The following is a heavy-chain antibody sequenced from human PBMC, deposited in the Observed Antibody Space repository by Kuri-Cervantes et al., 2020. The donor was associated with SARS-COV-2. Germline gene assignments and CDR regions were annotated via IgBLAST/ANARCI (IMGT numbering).Heavy chain of an antibody. CDR2: IYSDGST. CDR3: VRWGGLGGRGTYYYFYAMDV. Sequence: ETLSLTCAASGFTVSSNYMTWVRQAPGKGPEWVSIIYSDGSTFYADSVKGRFTISRDNSKNMLHLQMNSLSAEETAVYYCVRWGGLGGRGTYYYFYAMDVWGQGTTVTVSS. V-gene: IGHV3-66*01. D-gene: IGHD3-16*01. J-gene: IGHJ6*02. CDR1: GFTVSSNY.